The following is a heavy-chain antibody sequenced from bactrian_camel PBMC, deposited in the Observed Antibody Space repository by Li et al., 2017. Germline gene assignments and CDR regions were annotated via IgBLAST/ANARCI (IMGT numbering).Heavy chain of an antibody. Sequence: QLVESGGGSVERGGSLTLSCVASGYTTSNYCMGWFRQAPGKEREGVAIIDSDDNTVYADSVKGRFTISKDNSKNTLFLQMNSLKAEDTAMYYCATRRYCTSISPAAFGYWGQGTQVTVS. CDR2: IDSDDNT. D-gene: IGHD1*01. CDR3: ATRRYCTSISPAAFGY. J-gene: IGHJ6*01. CDR1: GYTTSNYC. V-gene: IGHV3S67*01.